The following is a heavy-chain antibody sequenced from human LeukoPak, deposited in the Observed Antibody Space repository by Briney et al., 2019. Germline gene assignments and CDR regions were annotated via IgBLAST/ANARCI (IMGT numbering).Heavy chain of an antibody. CDR1: GFTFSSYA. V-gene: IGHV3-23*01. D-gene: IGHD3-16*01. J-gene: IGHJ4*02. CDR2: ISGSGGST. Sequence: GGSLRFSCAASGFTFSSYAMSWVRQAPGKGLEWVSAISGSGGSTYYADSVKGRFTISRDNSKNTLYLQMNSLRAEDTAVYYCARGSHQYVWGSIYYFDYWGQGTLVTVSS. CDR3: ARGSHQYVWGSIYYFDY.